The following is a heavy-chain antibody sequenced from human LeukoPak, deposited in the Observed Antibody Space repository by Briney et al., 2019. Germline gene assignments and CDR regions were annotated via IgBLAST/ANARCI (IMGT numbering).Heavy chain of an antibody. Sequence: GGSLRFSCAVSGFPFTNYWMSWVRQAPGKGLEWVANIKEDGSVMYYVDSLKGRFTISRDSAQNSLYLQMNSLRVEDTAVYFCARDLWGSYSTGSYLDYWGQGALVTVSS. D-gene: IGHD6-19*01. CDR3: ARDLWGSYSTGSYLDY. V-gene: IGHV3-7*01. CDR1: GFPFTNYW. J-gene: IGHJ4*02. CDR2: IKEDGSVM.